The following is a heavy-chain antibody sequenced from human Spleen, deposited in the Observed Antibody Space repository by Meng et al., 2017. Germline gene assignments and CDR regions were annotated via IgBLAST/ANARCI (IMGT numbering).Heavy chain of an antibody. J-gene: IGHJ4*02. CDR3: ARGPILVRGVIADY. V-gene: IGHV1-2*06. CDR1: GYSFTGYY. CDR2: INPNSGGT. Sequence: ASVKVSCKASGYSFTGYYMHWVRQAPGQGLEWMGRINPNSGGTNYAQKFQGRVTMTRDTSASTVYMEVSSLRSEDTAVYYCARGPILVRGVIADYWGQGTLVTVSS. D-gene: IGHD3-10*01.